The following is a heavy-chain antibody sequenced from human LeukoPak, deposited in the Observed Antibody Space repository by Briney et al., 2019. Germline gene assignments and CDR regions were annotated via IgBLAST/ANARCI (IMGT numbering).Heavy chain of an antibody. J-gene: IGHJ4*02. CDR1: GGSVINTNW. CDR3: AREGGFYRPLDY. Sequence: SEPLSLTCGVSGGSVINTNWWTWVRQPPGKGLEWIGEVHLDGRTNYNPSLESRLTMSVDVSENQVSLKLTSVTAADTAVYYCAREGGFYRPLDYSGQGTLVTVSS. D-gene: IGHD3-3*01. CDR2: VHLDGRT. V-gene: IGHV4-4*02.